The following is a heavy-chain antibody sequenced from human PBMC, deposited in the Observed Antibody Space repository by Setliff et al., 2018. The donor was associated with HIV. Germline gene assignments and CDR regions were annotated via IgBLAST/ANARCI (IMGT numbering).Heavy chain of an antibody. Sequence: GASVKVSCKASGYTFTSYGISWLRQAPGQGLEWMGWIGVTNDNTNYAQSLQGRVTMTTDTSTSTAYMELMSLRSDDTAVYYCARDNPYFDPWGQGTLVTVSS. V-gene: IGHV1-18*01. D-gene: IGHD3-16*01. J-gene: IGHJ5*02. CDR1: GYTFTSYG. CDR2: IGVTNDNT. CDR3: ARDNPYFDP.